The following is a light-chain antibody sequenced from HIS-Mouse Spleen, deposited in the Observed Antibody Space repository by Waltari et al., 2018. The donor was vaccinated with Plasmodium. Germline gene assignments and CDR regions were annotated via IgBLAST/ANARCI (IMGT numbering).Light chain of an antibody. CDR3: QQSYSTWT. CDR2: AAS. CDR1: QSISSY. J-gene: IGKJ1*01. V-gene: IGKV1-39*01. Sequence: DIQMTQSPSSLSASVGDRVTITCRASQSISSYLNWYQQKPGKAPNLLIYAASSLQSGVPSRFSGSGSWTDFTLTISSLQPEDFATYYCQQSYSTWTFGQGTKVEIK.